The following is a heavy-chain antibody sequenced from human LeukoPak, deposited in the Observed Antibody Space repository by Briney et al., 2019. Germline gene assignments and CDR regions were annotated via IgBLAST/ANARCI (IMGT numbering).Heavy chain of an antibody. D-gene: IGHD4-23*01. J-gene: IGHJ4*02. CDR1: GFTFSSYA. Sequence: PGGSLRLSCEASGFTFSSYAMSWVRQAPGKGLAWVSVISSSADSTYYADSVKGRFTTSRDNSKNTLYLQMNNLRAEDTAVYYCAKPLEKYTYGGNFDYWGRGMLVTVSS. V-gene: IGHV3-23*01. CDR2: ISSSADST. CDR3: AKPLEKYTYGGNFDY.